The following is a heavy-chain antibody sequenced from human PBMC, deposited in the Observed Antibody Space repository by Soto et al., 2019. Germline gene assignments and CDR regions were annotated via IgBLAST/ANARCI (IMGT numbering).Heavy chain of an antibody. Sequence: GVSLRLSWAASGVTFRPYVMSWVRQAPGKGLEWVSSIAGGGATFYADSVKGRFTISRDNSKNTMYLQMNGLRDDDMGIYYCAKYIEGYYVRPYVYWCPGRLVNVS. J-gene: IGHJ4*02. D-gene: IGHD3-10*02. CDR3: AKYIEGYYVRPYVY. CDR1: GVTFRPYV. V-gene: IGHV3-23*01. CDR2: IAGGGAT.